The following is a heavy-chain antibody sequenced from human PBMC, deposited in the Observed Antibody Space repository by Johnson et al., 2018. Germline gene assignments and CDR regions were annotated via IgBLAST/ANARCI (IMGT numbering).Heavy chain of an antibody. Sequence: QVQLQESGGGVVQPGRSLRLSCAASGFSFSTFGMHWVRQAPGKGLEWVAVIWRDGKNKYYADSVKGRFSFSRDNSKNTLELQMNSLGVGDTGIYYCVKERAPLDAFDSWGQGTMVTVSS. CDR1: GFSFSTFG. CDR2: IWRDGKNK. CDR3: VKERAPLDAFDS. V-gene: IGHV3-33*03. J-gene: IGHJ3*02.